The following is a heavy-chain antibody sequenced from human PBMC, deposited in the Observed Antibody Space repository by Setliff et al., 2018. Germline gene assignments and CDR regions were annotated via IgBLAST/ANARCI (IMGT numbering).Heavy chain of an antibody. Sequence: SETLSLTCTVSGGSISSHYWSWIRQPPGKGLEWIGYIYYSGSTYYNPSLKSRVTISVDTSKNQFSLKLSSVTAADTAVYYCASFAGSSWVDYWGQGTLVTVSS. D-gene: IGHD6-13*01. CDR2: IYYSGST. CDR3: ASFAGSSWVDY. J-gene: IGHJ4*02. V-gene: IGHV4-59*08. CDR1: GGSISSHY.